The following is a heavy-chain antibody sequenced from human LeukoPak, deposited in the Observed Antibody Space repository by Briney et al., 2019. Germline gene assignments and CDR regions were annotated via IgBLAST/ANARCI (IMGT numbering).Heavy chain of an antibody. D-gene: IGHD5-12*01. Sequence: AGGSLRLSCAASGFTFDDYAMHWVRQAPGEGLEWVSGISWNSGSIGYADSVKGRFTISRDNAKNSLYLQMNSLRAEDTALYYCAKGGASGYDDFDYWGQGTLVTVSS. CDR3: AKGGASGYDDFDY. V-gene: IGHV3-9*01. CDR2: ISWNSGSI. J-gene: IGHJ4*02. CDR1: GFTFDDYA.